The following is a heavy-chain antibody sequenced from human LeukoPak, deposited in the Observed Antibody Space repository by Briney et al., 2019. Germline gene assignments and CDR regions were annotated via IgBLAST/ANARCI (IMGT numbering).Heavy chain of an antibody. Sequence: GGSLRLSCAASGFTFSSYSMNWVRQAPGKGLEWVSSISSSSSYIYYADSVKGRFTISRDNAKNSLYLQMNSLRAEDTAVYYCARDFSGHSTTHYYYYMDVWGKGTTVTVSS. D-gene: IGHD1-26*01. CDR3: ARDFSGHSTTHYYYYMDV. CDR1: GFTFSSYS. CDR2: ISSSSSYI. V-gene: IGHV3-21*01. J-gene: IGHJ6*03.